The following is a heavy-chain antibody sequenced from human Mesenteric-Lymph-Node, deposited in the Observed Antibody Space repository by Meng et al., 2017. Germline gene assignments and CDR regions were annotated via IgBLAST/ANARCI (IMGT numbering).Heavy chain of an antibody. CDR1: GFTFSDSA. Sequence: GESLKISCAASGFTFSDSAMAWLRQAPGKGPEWLGHIAHKTDGGKTGYAAPVKGRFAISRDNAKNSLYLQMNSLRAEDTAVYYCARDKGSGSYFAFDIWGQGTMVTVSS. J-gene: IGHJ3*02. D-gene: IGHD3-10*01. V-gene: IGHV3-15*04. CDR2: IAHKTDGGKT. CDR3: ARDKGSGSYFAFDI.